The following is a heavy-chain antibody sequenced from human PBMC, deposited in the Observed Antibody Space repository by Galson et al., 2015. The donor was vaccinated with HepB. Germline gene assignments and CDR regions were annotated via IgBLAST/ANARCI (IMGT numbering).Heavy chain of an antibody. V-gene: IGHV3-11*01. J-gene: IGHJ4*02. CDR3: ALTKNFFDRSGYYHSLPTFDH. CDR2: ITAGGETT. D-gene: IGHD3-22*01. Sequence: SLRLSCATSGFTFSTYYMSWIRQAPGKGLEWVSYITAGGETTYYADSVKGRFKISRDNAEKSLYLHMNSLRADDTAVYYCALTKNFFDRSGYYHSLPTFDHWGQGTLVTVSS. CDR1: GFTFSTYY.